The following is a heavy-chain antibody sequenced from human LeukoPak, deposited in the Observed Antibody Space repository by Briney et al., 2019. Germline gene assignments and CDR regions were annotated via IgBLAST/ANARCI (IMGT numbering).Heavy chain of an antibody. CDR2: VWADGIKK. Sequence: PGGSLRLSCAASGFTVSSNYMSWVRQAPGKGLEWVAIVWADGIKKYYADSVKGRFTISRDNSKNTLYLQVDSLRAEDTAVYYCARDLVLAAGTGNYWGQGTLVTVSS. CDR1: GFTVSSNY. V-gene: IGHV3-33*08. CDR3: ARDLVLAAGTGNY. D-gene: IGHD6-13*01. J-gene: IGHJ4*02.